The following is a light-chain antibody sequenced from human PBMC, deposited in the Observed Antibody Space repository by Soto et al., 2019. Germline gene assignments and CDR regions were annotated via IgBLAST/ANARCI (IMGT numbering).Light chain of an antibody. J-gene: IGLJ2*01. V-gene: IGLV2-8*01. CDR1: NSDVGGYNY. CDR2: EVT. CDR3: SSYAGSNKPVL. Sequence: QSALTQPPSASGSPGQSVTISCTGTNSDVGGYNYVSWYQQHPGKAPKLMIYEVTKRPSGVPDRFSGSKSGNTASLTVSGLQAEDEADYYCSSYAGSNKPVLLGGGTKLTVL.